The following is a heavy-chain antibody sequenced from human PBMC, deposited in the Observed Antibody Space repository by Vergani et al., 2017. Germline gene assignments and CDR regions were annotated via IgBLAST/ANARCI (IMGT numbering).Heavy chain of an antibody. CDR3: ARDRPMVRGASDPYYFDY. J-gene: IGHJ4*02. D-gene: IGHD3-10*01. CDR2: IYYSGST. V-gene: IGHV4-59*01. CDR1: GGSISSYY. Sequence: QLQLQESGPGLVKPSETLSLTCTVSGGSISSYYWSWIRQPPGKGLEWIGYIYYSGSTNYNPSLKSRVTISVDTSKNQFSLKLSSVTAADTAVYYCARDRPMVRGASDPYYFDYWGQGTLVTVSS.